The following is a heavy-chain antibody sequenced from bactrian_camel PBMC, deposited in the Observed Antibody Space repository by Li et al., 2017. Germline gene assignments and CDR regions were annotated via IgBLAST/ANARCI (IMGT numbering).Heavy chain of an antibody. V-gene: IGHV3S1*01. D-gene: IGHD4*01. Sequence: QLVESGGGSVQAGGSLRLSCAASGVTASWYWAGWFRQAPGKEREGVAAVYTAYDSTYYADSVKGRFAISRDNAKNTLYSQMGSLKTEDTAFYYCAIGSYDYNYDPSTRGKGTQVTVS. CDR2: VYTAYDST. J-gene: IGHJ4*01. CDR1: GVTASWYW.